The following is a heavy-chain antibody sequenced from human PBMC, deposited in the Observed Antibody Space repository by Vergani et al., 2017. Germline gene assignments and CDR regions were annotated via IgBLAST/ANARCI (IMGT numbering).Heavy chain of an antibody. J-gene: IGHJ5*02. CDR2: IYYSGST. V-gene: IGHV4-39*01. CDR3: ARHSTVEWLVKLGWIDP. CDR1: GASIRSSNYY. Sequence: QLQLQESGPGLVKPSATLSLTFSVSGASIRSSNYYWGWIRQPPGKGLEWIAGIYYSGSTYYNPSLKSRVTISVDTSKNQFSLKLSSVTAADTAVYFCARHSTVEWLVKLGWIDPWGQGILVTVSS. D-gene: IGHD6-19*01.